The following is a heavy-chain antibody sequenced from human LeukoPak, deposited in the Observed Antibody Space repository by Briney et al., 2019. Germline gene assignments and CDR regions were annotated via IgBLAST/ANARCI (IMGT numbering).Heavy chain of an antibody. Sequence: SETLSLTCTVSGGSISSGGYYWSWIRQHPGKDLEWIGYIYYSGSTYYNPSLKSRVTISVDTSKNQFSLKLSSVTAADTAVYYCARGLNTYFDYWGQGTLVTVSS. J-gene: IGHJ4*02. V-gene: IGHV4-31*03. D-gene: IGHD2-21*02. CDR2: IYYSGST. CDR3: ARGLNTYFDY. CDR1: GGSISSGGYY.